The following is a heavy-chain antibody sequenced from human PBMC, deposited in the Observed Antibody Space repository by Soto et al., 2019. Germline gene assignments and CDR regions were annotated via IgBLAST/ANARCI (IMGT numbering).Heavy chain of an antibody. V-gene: IGHV4-59*01. Sequence: SETLSLTCTFSGGTIASYHWRLIRQPPGKALEWIGYIYYSGSTNYNPSLKSRVTISIDTSKNQFSLKLTSVTAADTAMYFCAREYFHLLTGYYCLDHWGQGTLGTVSS. D-gene: IGHD3-9*01. CDR1: GGTIASYH. J-gene: IGHJ4*02. CDR3: AREYFHLLTGYYCLDH. CDR2: IYYSGST.